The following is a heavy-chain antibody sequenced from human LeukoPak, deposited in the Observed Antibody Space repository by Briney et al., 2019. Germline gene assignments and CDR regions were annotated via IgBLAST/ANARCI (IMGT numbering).Heavy chain of an antibody. J-gene: IGHJ4*02. D-gene: IGHD3-22*01. CDR2: ISWNSGSI. CDR3: AKGGWSYYDSSGYYYPFDY. V-gene: IGHV3-9*01. Sequence: GGSLRLSCAASGFTFDDYAMHWVRQAPGKGLEWVSGISWNSGSIGYADSVKGRFTISRDNAKNSLYLQMNSLRAEDTALYYCAKGGWSYYDSSGYYYPFDYWGQGTLVTVSS. CDR1: GFTFDDYA.